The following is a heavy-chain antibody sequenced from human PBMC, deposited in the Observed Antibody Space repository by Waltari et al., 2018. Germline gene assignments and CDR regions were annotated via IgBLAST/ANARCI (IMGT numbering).Heavy chain of an antibody. D-gene: IGHD2-8*02. CDR1: GGSFSGYY. Sequence: QVQLQQWGAGLLKPSETLSLTCAVYGGSFSGYYWSWIRQPPGQGLEWIGEINHSGSTNYNPSLKSRVTISVDTSKNQFSLKLSSVTAADTAVYYCASILLGYCTGGVCYSEYFDYWGQGTLVTVSS. CDR2: INHSGST. V-gene: IGHV4-34*01. J-gene: IGHJ4*02. CDR3: ASILLGYCTGGVCYSEYFDY.